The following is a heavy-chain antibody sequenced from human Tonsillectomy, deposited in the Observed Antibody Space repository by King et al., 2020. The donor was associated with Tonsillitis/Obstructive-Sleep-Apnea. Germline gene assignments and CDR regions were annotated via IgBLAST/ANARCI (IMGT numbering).Heavy chain of an antibody. J-gene: IGHJ4*02. Sequence: HVQLVESGGGVVQPGRSLRLSCAASGFTFSSYAMHWVRQAPGKGLEWVAVISYDGSNKYYADSVKGRFTISRDNSKNTLYLQMNSLRAEDTAVYYCARGSYDFWSGGYYWGQGTLVTVSS. CDR2: ISYDGSNK. CDR3: ARGSYDFWSGGYY. CDR1: GFTFSSYA. D-gene: IGHD3-3*01. V-gene: IGHV3-30*04.